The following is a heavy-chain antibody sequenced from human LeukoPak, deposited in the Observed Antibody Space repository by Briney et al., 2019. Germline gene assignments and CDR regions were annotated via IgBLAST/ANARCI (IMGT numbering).Heavy chain of an antibody. CDR3: AKAYSGYVYGDY. J-gene: IGHJ4*02. CDR2: ISDSGGST. D-gene: IGHD5-12*01. Sequence: GGSLRLSCTASGFIFSTYAMSWVRQAPGKGLEWVSGISDSGGSTYYADSVKGRFTISRDNSKNTLYLQMNSLRAEDTAVYYCAKAYSGYVYGDYWGQGTLVTVSS. CDR1: GFIFSTYA. V-gene: IGHV3-23*01.